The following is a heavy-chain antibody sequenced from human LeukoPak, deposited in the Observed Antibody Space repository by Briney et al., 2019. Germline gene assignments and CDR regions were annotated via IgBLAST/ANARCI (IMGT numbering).Heavy chain of an antibody. Sequence: SQTLSLTCAVSGDSVSNKNAAWNWIRQSPSRGLEWLGRTYHRSEWHTDYAFSVKGRITINADTSKNQFSLQLGYVTPEDTAVYDCASGWALSWGQGTLVTVSA. D-gene: IGHD1-26*01. CDR2: TYHRSEWHT. J-gene: IGHJ5*02. V-gene: IGHV6-1*01. CDR1: GDSVSNKNAA. CDR3: ASGWALS.